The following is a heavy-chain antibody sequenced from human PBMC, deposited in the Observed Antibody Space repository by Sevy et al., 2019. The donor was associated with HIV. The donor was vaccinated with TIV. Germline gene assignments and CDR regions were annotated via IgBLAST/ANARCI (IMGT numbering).Heavy chain of an antibody. D-gene: IGHD6-19*01. J-gene: IGHJ5*02. V-gene: IGHV3-21*01. CDR1: GFTFSTYS. CDR2: ISSTSSYI. Sequence: GGSLRLSCAASGFTFSTYSMNWVRQAPGKGLEWVSSISSTSSYIDYVYSVKGRFTISRDNAKNSLYLQMNNLRAEDTAVYYCARDYNSGWRKFNLFDPWGQGTLVTVSS. CDR3: ARDYNSGWRKFNLFDP.